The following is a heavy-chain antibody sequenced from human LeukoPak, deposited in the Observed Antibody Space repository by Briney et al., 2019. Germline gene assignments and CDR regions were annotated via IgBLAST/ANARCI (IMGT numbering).Heavy chain of an antibody. Sequence: GGSLRLSCAASGFTFSSYAMSWVRQAPGKGLEWVSAISGSGGSTYYADSVKGRFTNSRDNSKNTLYLQMNSLRAEDTAVYYCAKDLYCSSTSCYGGASNWFDPWGQGTLATVSS. J-gene: IGHJ5*02. D-gene: IGHD2-2*01. CDR2: ISGSGGST. CDR1: GFTFSSYA. V-gene: IGHV3-23*01. CDR3: AKDLYCSSTSCYGGASNWFDP.